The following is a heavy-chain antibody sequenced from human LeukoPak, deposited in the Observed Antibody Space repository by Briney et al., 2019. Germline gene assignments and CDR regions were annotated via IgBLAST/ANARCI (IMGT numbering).Heavy chain of an antibody. CDR1: GGSISSGSYY. CDR2: IYTSGST. Sequence: SQTLSPTCTVSGGSISSGSYYWSWIRQPAGKGLEWIGRIYTSGSTNYNPSLKSRVTISVDTSKNQFSLKLSSVTAADTAVYYCARVGTTLFDPWGQGTLVTVSS. D-gene: IGHD1-1*01. J-gene: IGHJ5*02. CDR3: ARVGTTLFDP. V-gene: IGHV4-61*02.